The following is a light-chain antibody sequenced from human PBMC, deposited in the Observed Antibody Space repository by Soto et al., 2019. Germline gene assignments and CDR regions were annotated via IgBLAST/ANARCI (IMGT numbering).Light chain of an antibody. CDR3: QQCRNWPLT. CDR2: DAS. CDR1: QNVYNN. Sequence: EIVMTQSPATLSVSPGEGATLSCKASQNVYNNLAWYQQRPGQPPRLLIYDASTRATGISARFSGSGYATEFTLTISSLQSEEFAVYFCQQCRNWPLTFGGGTKVEIK. J-gene: IGKJ4*01. V-gene: IGKV3-15*01.